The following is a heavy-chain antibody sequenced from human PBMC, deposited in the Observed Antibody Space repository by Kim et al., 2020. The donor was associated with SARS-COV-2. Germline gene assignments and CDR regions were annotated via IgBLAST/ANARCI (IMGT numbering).Heavy chain of an antibody. V-gene: IGHV3-30*18. CDR2: ISYDGSNK. Sequence: GGSLRLSCAASGFTFSSYGMHWVRQAPGKGLEWVAVISYDGSNKYYADSVKGRFTISRDNSKNTLYLQMNSLRAEDTAVYYCAKDLLEVGYGYDPYYYYGMDVWGQGTTVTVSS. CDR1: GFTFSSYG. D-gene: IGHD3-3*01. J-gene: IGHJ6*02. CDR3: AKDLLEVGYGYDPYYYYGMDV.